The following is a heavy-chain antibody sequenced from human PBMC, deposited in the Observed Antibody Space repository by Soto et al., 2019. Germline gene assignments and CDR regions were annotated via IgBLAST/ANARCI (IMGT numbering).Heavy chain of an antibody. CDR1: GFTVSSNY. V-gene: IGHV3-66*01. J-gene: IGHJ6*02. CDR3: ASGQTDYYYYGMDV. Sequence: PGGSLRLSCAASGFTVSSNYMSWVRQAPGKGLEWVSVIYSGGSTYYADSVKGRFTISRDNSKNTLYLQMNSLRAEDTAVYYCASGQTDYYYYGMDVWGQGTTVTVSS. CDR2: IYSGGST.